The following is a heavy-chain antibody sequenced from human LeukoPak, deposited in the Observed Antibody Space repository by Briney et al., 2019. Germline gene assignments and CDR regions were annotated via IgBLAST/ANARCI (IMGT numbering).Heavy chain of an antibody. CDR2: INQDGSGK. CDR1: GYSISSGYY. V-gene: IGHV3-7*01. Sequence: ETLSLTCTVSGYSISSGYYWGWVRQAPGKGLEWVANINQDGSGKYYVDSVKGRFTISRDNAKNSLYLQMNSLRAEDTAVYYCARVVGAGYFDLWGRGTLVTVSS. D-gene: IGHD1-26*01. CDR3: ARVVGAGYFDL. J-gene: IGHJ2*01.